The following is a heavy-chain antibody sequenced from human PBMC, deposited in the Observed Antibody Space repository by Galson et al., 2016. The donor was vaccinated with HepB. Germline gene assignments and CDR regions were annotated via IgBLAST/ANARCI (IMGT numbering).Heavy chain of an antibody. CDR2: ISAHNGDP. Sequence: SVKVSCKASGYTFTTNGISWVRQAPGQGLEWMGWISAHNGDPNSPQKLQGRVTLTTDTSTRTAYMELRSLKSDDTAVYYCARDRDRSLDYWGQGTLVTVSS. D-gene: IGHD5-24*01. CDR1: GYTFTTNG. CDR3: ARDRDRSLDY. J-gene: IGHJ4*02. V-gene: IGHV1-18*04.